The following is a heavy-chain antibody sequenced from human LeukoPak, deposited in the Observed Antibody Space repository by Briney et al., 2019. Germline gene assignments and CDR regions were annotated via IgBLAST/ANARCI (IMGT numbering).Heavy chain of an antibody. V-gene: IGHV3-23*01. CDR1: GFTFSSYA. D-gene: IGHD3-22*01. J-gene: IGHJ4*02. CDR2: ISGSGGST. Sequence: GGSLRLSCAASGFTFSSYAMSWVRQAPGKGLEWVSAISGSGGSTYYADSVKGRFTISRDNSKNTLYLQMNSLRAEDTAVYYCARMTEIVVVITLDYWGQGTLVTVS. CDR3: ARMTEIVVVITLDY.